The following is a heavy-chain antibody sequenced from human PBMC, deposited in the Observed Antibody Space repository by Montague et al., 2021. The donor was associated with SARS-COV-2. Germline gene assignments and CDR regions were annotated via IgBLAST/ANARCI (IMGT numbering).Heavy chain of an antibody. J-gene: IGHJ5*02. D-gene: IGHD3-10*01. V-gene: IGHV4-59*08. CDR3: ARLVGGRETRFDP. Sequence: SETLSLTCTVSGGSISTYYWSWIRQPPGKGLEWIGYIYYSGTANYSPSLKSRVTISVDTSKNQFSLKVRSVTAADTAVYYCARLVGGRETRFDPWGQGTLVTVSS. CDR2: IYYSGTA. CDR1: GGSISTYY.